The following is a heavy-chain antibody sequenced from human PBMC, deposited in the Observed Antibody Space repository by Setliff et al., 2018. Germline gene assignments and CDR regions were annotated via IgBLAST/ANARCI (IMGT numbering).Heavy chain of an antibody. J-gene: IGHJ4*02. V-gene: IGHV3-21*01. CDR2: IDTSSFWI. CDR3: ARDQGSYGYRAFDS. D-gene: IGHD3-16*01. Sequence: GGSLRLSCAASGFTFNTYTMNWIRQAPGQGLEWVSSIDTSSFWIYYADSVKGRFTISRDNAKSSLYLQMNSLRAEDTAVYYCARDQGSYGYRAFDSWGQGALVTVSS. CDR1: GFTFNTYT.